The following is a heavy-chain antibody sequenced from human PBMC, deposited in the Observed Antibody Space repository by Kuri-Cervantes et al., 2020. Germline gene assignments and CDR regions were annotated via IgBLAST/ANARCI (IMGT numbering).Heavy chain of an antibody. CDR3: AYYYYGMDV. V-gene: IGHV3-13*01. Sequence: GGSLRLSCAASGFTVSSNYMSWVRQATGKGLEWVSAIGTAGDTYYPGSVKGRFTISRENAKNSLYLQMNSLRAGDTAVYYCAYYYYGMDVWGQGTTVTVSS. CDR1: GFTVSSNY. J-gene: IGHJ6*02. CDR2: IGTAGDT.